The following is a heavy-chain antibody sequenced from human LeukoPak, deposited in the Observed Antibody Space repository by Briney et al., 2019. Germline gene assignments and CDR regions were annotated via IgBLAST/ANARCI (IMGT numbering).Heavy chain of an antibody. CDR2: INHSGST. CDR1: GGSFSGYY. V-gene: IGHV4-34*01. CDR3: ARGLMVRGIAYYFDY. D-gene: IGHD3-10*01. J-gene: IGHJ4*02. Sequence: SETLSLTCAVYGGSFSGYYWSWIRQPRGKWLEWIGEINHSGSTNYNPSLKSRVTISVDTSKNQFSLKLSSVTAADTAVYYCARGLMVRGIAYYFDYWGQGTLVTVSS.